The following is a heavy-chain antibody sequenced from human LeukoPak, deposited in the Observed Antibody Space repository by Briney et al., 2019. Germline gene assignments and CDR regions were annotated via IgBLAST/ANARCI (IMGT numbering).Heavy chain of an antibody. J-gene: IGHJ4*02. CDR2: ISWSSGSI. Sequence: GGSLRLSCAASGFTFDDYAMHWVRQAPGKGLEWVSGISWSSGSIGYADSVKGRFTISRDNAKNSLYLQMNSLRAEDTAVYYCARGDSHFDYWGQGTLVTVSS. CDR3: ARGDSHFDY. V-gene: IGHV3-9*01. CDR1: GFTFDDYA. D-gene: IGHD5-18*01.